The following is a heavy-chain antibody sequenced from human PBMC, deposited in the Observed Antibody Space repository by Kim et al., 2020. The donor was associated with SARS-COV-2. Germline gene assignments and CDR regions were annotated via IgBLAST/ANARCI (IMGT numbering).Heavy chain of an antibody. D-gene: IGHD3-10*01. Sequence: GGSLRLSCAASGFTFSNFAMSWVRQGPGTGLEWVSTISAGGENTYYADSVKGRFTISRDNSQKTLYLQMNSLRAEDTALYYCAKEYGSGPDYWGQGTLVTVSS. J-gene: IGHJ4*02. CDR2: ISAGGENT. V-gene: IGHV3-23*01. CDR1: GFTFSNFA. CDR3: AKEYGSGPDY.